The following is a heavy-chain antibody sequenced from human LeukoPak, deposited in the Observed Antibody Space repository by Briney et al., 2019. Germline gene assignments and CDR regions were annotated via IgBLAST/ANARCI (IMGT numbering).Heavy chain of an antibody. CDR1: GFTFSRYA. CDR2: ISYDGSNK. Sequence: GGSLRLSCAASGFTFSRYAMHWVRQAPGKGLEWVALISYDGSNKYYVDSVKGRFTISRDNPKYTLYLQMNSLRAEDTAVYYCAKMWWSGYPQGVDYWGQGTLVTVSS. D-gene: IGHD3-3*01. J-gene: IGHJ4*02. CDR3: AKMWWSGYPQGVDY. V-gene: IGHV3-30*18.